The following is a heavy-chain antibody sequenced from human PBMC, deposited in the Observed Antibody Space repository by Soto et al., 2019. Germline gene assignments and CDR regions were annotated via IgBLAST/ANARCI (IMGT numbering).Heavy chain of an antibody. J-gene: IGHJ4*02. V-gene: IGHV1-18*01. CDR3: ATGGAGIAAHVI. D-gene: IGHD6-13*01. CDR1: GYTFTSFG. CDR2: VNAYNGNT. Sequence: QVQLVQSGSEVKKPGASVKVSCKASGYTFTSFGVNWVREAPGQGLEWMGWVNAYNGNTNYAQKFQDRVTLTADTSTSTAYMEVKSLRSDDTAVYYCATGGAGIAAHVIWGQGTLVTVSS.